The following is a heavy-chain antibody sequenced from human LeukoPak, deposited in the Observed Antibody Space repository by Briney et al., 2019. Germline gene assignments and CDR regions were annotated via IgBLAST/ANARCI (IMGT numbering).Heavy chain of an antibody. CDR3: AREDGDWFDP. CDR2: ISSSSSYI. Sequence: GGSLRLSCAASGFTFSSYSMNWVRQPPGKGLEWVSSISSSSSYIYYADSVKGRFTISRDNAKNSLYPQMNSLRAEDTAVYYCAREDGDWFDPWGQGTLVTVSS. V-gene: IGHV3-21*01. CDR1: GFTFSSYS. J-gene: IGHJ5*02. D-gene: IGHD3-16*01.